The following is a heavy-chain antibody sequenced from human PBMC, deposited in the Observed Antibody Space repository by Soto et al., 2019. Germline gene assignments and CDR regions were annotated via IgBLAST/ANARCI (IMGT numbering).Heavy chain of an antibody. CDR1: GFRFSTYW. V-gene: IGHV3-7*03. CDR2: IKEDGSEK. D-gene: IGHD4-17*01. Sequence: EVQLVESGGGLVQPGGSLRLSCAASGFRFSTYWMSWVRQAPGNGLEWVANIKEDGSEKYYVDSVKGRFTISRDNADNSLYLQMNSQRGEDTAVYYCTTVTTSSVFDFWGQGTLVTVSS. CDR3: TTVTTSSVFDF. J-gene: IGHJ4*02.